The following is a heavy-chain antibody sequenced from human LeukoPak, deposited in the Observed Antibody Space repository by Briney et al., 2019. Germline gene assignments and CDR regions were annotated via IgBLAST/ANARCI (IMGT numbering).Heavy chain of an antibody. CDR2: ISYDGSNK. Sequence: GGSLRLSCAASGFTFSSYSMNWVRQAPGKGLEWVAVISYDGSNKYYADSVKGRFTISRDNSKNTLYLQMNSLRAEDTAVYYCARVFGTTVTTYYYYGMDVWGQGTTVTVSS. J-gene: IGHJ6*02. V-gene: IGHV3-30*03. D-gene: IGHD4-17*01. CDR1: GFTFSSYS. CDR3: ARVFGTTVTTYYYYGMDV.